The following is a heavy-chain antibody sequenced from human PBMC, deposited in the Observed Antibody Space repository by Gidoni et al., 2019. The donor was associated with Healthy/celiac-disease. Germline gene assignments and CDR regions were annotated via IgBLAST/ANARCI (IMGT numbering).Heavy chain of an antibody. CDR3: ARHGLNSSPYDY. V-gene: IGHV4-39*01. J-gene: IGHJ4*02. CDR2: IDYSGST. CDR1: GGYLRSSSYY. D-gene: IGHD6-6*01. Sequence: QLQLQESCPGLVKPSETMSLTCTVSGGYLRSSSYYWGWIRQPPGTGLEWIGSIDYSGSTYYNPSLKSRVTISVDTSKNQFSLKLSSVTAADTAVYYSARHGLNSSPYDYWGQGTLVTVSS.